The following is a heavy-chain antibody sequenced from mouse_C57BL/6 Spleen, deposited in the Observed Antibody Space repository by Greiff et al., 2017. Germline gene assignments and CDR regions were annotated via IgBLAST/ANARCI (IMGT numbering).Heavy chain of an antibody. J-gene: IGHJ3*01. V-gene: IGHV14-1*01. D-gene: IGHD4-1*01. CDR3: TTSNWGGFAY. Sequence: VHVKQSGAELVRPGASVKLSCTASGFNIKDYYMHWVKQRPEQGLEWIGRIDPEDGDTEYAPKFQGKATMTADTSSNTAYLQLSSLTSEDTAVYYCTTSNWGGFAYWGQGTLVTVSA. CDR2: IDPEDGDT. CDR1: GFNIKDYY.